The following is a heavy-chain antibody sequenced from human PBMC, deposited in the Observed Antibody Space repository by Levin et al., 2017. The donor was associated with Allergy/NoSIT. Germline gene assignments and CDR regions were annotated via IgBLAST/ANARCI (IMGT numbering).Heavy chain of an antibody. CDR2: ISYDGSNK. CDR3: ARAPGKNYDSDYFDY. Sequence: GGSLRLSCAASGFTFSSYALHWVRQAPGKGLEWVAVISYDGSNKYYADSVKGRFTISRDNSKNKLYLQMNSLRAEDTAVYYCARAPGKNYDSDYFDYWGQGSLVTVSS. J-gene: IGHJ4*02. V-gene: IGHV3-30*04. D-gene: IGHD3-22*01. CDR1: GFTFSSYA.